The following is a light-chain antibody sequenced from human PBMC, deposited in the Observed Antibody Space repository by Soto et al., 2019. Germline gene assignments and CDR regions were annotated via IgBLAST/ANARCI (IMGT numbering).Light chain of an antibody. CDR2: DAS. V-gene: IGKV3-11*01. CDR3: QQRANWPLT. Sequence: EIVMTQSPATLSVSPGERVTLSCRASQSVNIYLAWYQQKPGQAPRLLIYDASNRATGVPARFSGSGSGTDFTLTISSLESEDFAVYYCQQRANWPLTFGGGTKVDI. CDR1: QSVNIY. J-gene: IGKJ4*01.